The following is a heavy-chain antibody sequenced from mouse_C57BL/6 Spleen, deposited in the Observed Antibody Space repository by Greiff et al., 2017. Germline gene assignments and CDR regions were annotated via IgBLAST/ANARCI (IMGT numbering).Heavy chain of an antibody. D-gene: IGHD2-14*01. J-gene: IGHJ4*01. CDR2: ISSGSSTI. CDR3: ARPGTSYAMDY. Sequence: EVQLVESGGGLVKPGGSLKLSCAASGFTFSDYGMHWVRQAPEKGLEWVAYISSGSSTIYYADTVKGRFTLSRDNAKNTLFLQMTSLRSEDTAMYYCARPGTSYAMDYWGQGTSVTVSS. CDR1: GFTFSDYG. V-gene: IGHV5-17*01.